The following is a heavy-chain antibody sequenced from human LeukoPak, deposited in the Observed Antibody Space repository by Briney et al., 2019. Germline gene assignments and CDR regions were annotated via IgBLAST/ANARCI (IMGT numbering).Heavy chain of an antibody. CDR3: ARVRPVLYGRAGVYDY. V-gene: IGHV1-69*13. CDR2: IIPIFGTA. D-gene: IGHD1-14*01. J-gene: IGHJ4*02. CDR1: GGTFSSYA. Sequence: SVKVSCKASGGTFSSYAISWVRQAPGQGLEWMGGIIPIFGTANYAQKFQGRVTITADESTSTAYMELSSLRSEDTAVYYCARVRPVLYGRAGVYDYWGQGTLVTVSS.